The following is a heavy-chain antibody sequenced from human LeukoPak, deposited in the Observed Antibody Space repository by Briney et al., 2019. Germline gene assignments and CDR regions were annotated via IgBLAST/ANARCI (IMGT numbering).Heavy chain of an antibody. Sequence: GGSLRLSCAASGFTFSSYAMSWVRQAPGKGLEWVSAISGSGGSTYYADSVKGRFTISRDNSKNTLYLQMNSLRAEGTAVYYCAKDLYYDFWSGYYYYWGQGTLVTVSS. J-gene: IGHJ4*02. CDR2: ISGSGGST. CDR1: GFTFSSYA. CDR3: AKDLYYDFWSGYYYY. V-gene: IGHV3-23*01. D-gene: IGHD3-3*01.